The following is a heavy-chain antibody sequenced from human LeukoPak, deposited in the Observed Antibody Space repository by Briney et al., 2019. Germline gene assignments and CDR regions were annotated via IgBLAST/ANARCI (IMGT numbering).Heavy chain of an antibody. CDR3: AKDRQNFYGSGYYFDH. D-gene: IGHD3-10*01. V-gene: IGHV3-23*01. CDR2: ISGSGEST. J-gene: IGHJ4*02. CDR1: GFSFASYV. Sequence: GGSLRLSCAASGFSFASYVVTWVRQAPGRGLQWVSSISGSGESTFYADSVKRRFTIFRDNSKNTLYLQMDNLRAEDTATYYCAKDRQNFYGSGYYFDHWGQGTLVTVSS.